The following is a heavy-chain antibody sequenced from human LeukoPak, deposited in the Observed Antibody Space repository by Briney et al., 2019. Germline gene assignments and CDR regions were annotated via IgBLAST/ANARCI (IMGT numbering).Heavy chain of an antibody. V-gene: IGHV4-34*01. D-gene: IGHD2-2*01. CDR2: ISHSGST. CDR3: ARALDIVVGRGMDV. J-gene: IGHJ6*02. Sequence: NTSETLSLTCAVYGGSFSGYYWSWIRQPPGKGLEWIGEISHSGSTNYNPSLKSRVTISVDTSKNQFSLKLSSVTAADTAVYYCARALDIVVGRGMDVWGQGTTVTVSS. CDR1: GGSFSGYY.